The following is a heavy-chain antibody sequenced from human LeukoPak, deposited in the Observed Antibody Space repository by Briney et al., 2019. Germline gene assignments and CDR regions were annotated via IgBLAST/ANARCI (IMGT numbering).Heavy chain of an antibody. CDR3: VARYNWSDLAY. CDR1: GFTFTNAW. J-gene: IGHJ4*02. D-gene: IGHD1-1*01. Sequence: GGSLRLSCAASGFTFTNAWMSWVRQAPGKGLEWVGRIKSKTDGGTTDYAAPVKGRFTISRDDSKNTLYLQMNSLKTEDRAVYYCVARYNWSDLAYWGQGTLVTVSS. V-gene: IGHV3-15*01. CDR2: IKSKTDGGTT.